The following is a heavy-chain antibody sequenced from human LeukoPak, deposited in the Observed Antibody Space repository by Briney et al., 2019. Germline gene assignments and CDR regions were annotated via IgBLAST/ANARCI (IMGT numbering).Heavy chain of an antibody. CDR3: AKSPGGYCSGGSCYHFDY. V-gene: IGHV3-23*01. Sequence: GGSLRLSCAASGFTFSSYAMSWVRQAPGKGLEWVSAISGSGGSTYYADSVKGRFTISRDNSKNTLYLQMNSLRAEDTAVYYCAKSPGGYCSGGSCYHFDYWGQGTLVTVSS. D-gene: IGHD2-15*01. J-gene: IGHJ4*02. CDR1: GFTFSSYA. CDR2: ISGSGGST.